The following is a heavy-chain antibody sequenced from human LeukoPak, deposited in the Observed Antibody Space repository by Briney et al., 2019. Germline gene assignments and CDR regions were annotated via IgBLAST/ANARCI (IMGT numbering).Heavy chain of an antibody. CDR2: INGIGGST. D-gene: IGHD1-26*01. Sequence: GGSLRLSCAASGFIFTNAWMSWVRQAPGKGLEWVSAINGIGGSTYYADSVKGRFTISRDNSKNTLYLQMNSLRAEDTAVYYCAKETSGSYYPSEFDYWGQGTLVTVSS. J-gene: IGHJ4*02. CDR3: AKETSGSYYPSEFDY. V-gene: IGHV3-23*01. CDR1: GFIFTNAW.